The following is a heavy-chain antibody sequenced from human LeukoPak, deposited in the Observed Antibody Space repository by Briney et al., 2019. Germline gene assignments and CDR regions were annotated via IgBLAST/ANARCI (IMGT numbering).Heavy chain of an antibody. V-gene: IGHV1-24*01. Sequence: ASVKVSCKVSGYTLTELSMHWVRQAPGKGLEWMGGFDPEDGETIYAQKFQGRVTMSEDTSTDTAYMELSSLRSEDTAVYYCATAQECYGDYGYWGQGTLVTVSS. J-gene: IGHJ4*02. CDR1: GYTLTELS. CDR3: ATAQECYGDYGY. D-gene: IGHD4-17*01. CDR2: FDPEDGET.